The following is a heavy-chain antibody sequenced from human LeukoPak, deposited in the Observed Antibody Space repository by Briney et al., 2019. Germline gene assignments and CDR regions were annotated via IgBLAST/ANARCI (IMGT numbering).Heavy chain of an antibody. CDR1: GFTFSSYV. CDR2: ISGSGDST. CDR3: AKDKRMDV. Sequence: GGSLRLSCAASGFTFSSYVTSWVRQAPGKGLEWVSGISGSGDSTYYADFVKGRFTISRDNSKNALYLQMNSLRAEDTAVYYCAKDKRMDVWGLGTTVTVSS. V-gene: IGHV3-23*01. J-gene: IGHJ6*02.